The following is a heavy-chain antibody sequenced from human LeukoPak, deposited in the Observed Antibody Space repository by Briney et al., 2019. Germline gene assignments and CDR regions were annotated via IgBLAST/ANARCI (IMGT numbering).Heavy chain of an antibody. CDR3: ARAELLWFGEVKY. V-gene: IGHV3-21*01. Sequence: GGSLRLSCAASGFTFSTYSMNWVRQAPGKGLEWVSSISSSSSYIYYADSVKGRFTISRDNAKNSLYLQMNRLRAEDTAVYYCARAELLWFGEVKYWGQGTLVTVSS. D-gene: IGHD3-10*01. J-gene: IGHJ4*02. CDR2: ISSSSSYI. CDR1: GFTFSTYS.